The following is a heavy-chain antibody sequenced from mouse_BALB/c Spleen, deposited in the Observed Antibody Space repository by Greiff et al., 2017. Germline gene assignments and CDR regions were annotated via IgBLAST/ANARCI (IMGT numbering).Heavy chain of an antibody. D-gene: IGHD1-2*01. CDR3: ARPHYYGSAWFAY. CDR2: IWSGGST. V-gene: IGHV2-2*02. Sequence: QVQLKESGPGLVQPSQSLSITCTVSGFSLTSYGVHWVRQSPGKGLEWLGVIWSGGSTDYNAAFISRLSISKDNSKSQVFFKMNSLQANDTAIYYCARPHYYGSAWFAYWGQGTLVTVSA. CDR1: GFSLTSYG. J-gene: IGHJ3*01.